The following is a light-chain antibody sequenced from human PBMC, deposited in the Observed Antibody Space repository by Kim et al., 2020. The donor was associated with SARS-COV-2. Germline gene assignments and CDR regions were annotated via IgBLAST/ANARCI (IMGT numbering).Light chain of an antibody. Sequence: YALVGERVTITYRAIQGISTPLAGFKQKQGNAPKCLIAGASTLRRGVPSRFSGSGSGKEFTLTISSLQPEDFASYYCLHHRTDPYTFGQGTKLGI. CDR1: QGISTP. V-gene: IGKV1-17*03. CDR2: GAS. J-gene: IGKJ2*01. CDR3: LHHRTDPYT.